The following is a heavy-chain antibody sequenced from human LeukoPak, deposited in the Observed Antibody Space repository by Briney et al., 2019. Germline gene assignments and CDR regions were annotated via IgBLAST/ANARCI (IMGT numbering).Heavy chain of an antibody. CDR1: GFTFSTYW. V-gene: IGHV3-7*01. D-gene: IGHD5-12*01. Sequence: GGSLRLSCAASGFTFSTYWMSWARQAPGKGLDWVASIKHDGSEKSYVGSVKGRFTISRDNAKNSLYLQMNSLRAEDTAVYYCLRDPYEAYWGQGTLVTVSS. CDR2: IKHDGSEK. J-gene: IGHJ4*02. CDR3: LRDPYEAY.